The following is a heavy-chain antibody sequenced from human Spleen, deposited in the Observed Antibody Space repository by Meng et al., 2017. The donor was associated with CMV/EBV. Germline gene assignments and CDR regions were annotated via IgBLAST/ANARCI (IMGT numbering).Heavy chain of an antibody. CDR1: GGSISSSSYY. CDR2: IYYSGST. CDR3: ASQLYSSGWLGNAFDI. Sequence: QLQLPASAPGLVNPSATLSLTCTVPGGSISSSSYYWGWIRQPPGKGLEWIGSIYYSGSTYYNPSLKSRVTISVDTSKNQFSLKLSSVTAADTAVYYCASQLYSSGWLGNAFDIWGQGTMVTVSS. J-gene: IGHJ3*02. V-gene: IGHV4-39*07. D-gene: IGHD6-19*01.